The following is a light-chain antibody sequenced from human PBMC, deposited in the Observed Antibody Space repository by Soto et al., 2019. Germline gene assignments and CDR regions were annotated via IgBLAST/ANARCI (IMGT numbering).Light chain of an antibody. V-gene: IGLV1-40*01. CDR3: QSYDSSLSAYV. CDR1: SSNIGAHYD. J-gene: IGLJ2*01. Sequence: QLVLTQPPSVSGAPGQRVTISCTGSSSNIGAHYDVQWYQQLPGTAPKLLVYGNTNRPSGVPDRFSGSSSGTSASLAITGLQAEDEADYYCQSYDSSLSAYVFGGGTKLTVL. CDR2: GNT.